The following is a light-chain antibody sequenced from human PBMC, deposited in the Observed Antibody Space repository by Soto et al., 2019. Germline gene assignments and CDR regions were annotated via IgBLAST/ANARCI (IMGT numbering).Light chain of an antibody. Sequence: LTQPASVSGSPGQSITISCTGTSSDVGGYNYVSWYQQHPGKAPKFMIYEVSNRPSGVSNRFSGSKSGNTASLTISGLQAEDEADYYCSSYTRNSTLVFGGGTKLTVL. V-gene: IGLV2-14*01. CDR2: EVS. CDR3: SSYTRNSTLV. CDR1: SSDVGGYNY. J-gene: IGLJ2*01.